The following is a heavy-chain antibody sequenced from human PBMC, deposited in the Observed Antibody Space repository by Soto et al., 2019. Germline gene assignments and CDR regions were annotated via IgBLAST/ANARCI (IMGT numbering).Heavy chain of an antibody. CDR3: ARDLWGYCGTDCYPLDV. CDR1: GGANSGYY. CDR2: MYNTGST. D-gene: IGHD2-21*02. J-gene: IGHJ6*02. Sequence: ASENLSVSYPVSGGANSGYYWRCIQQPPGKGLEWIGYMYNTGSTVYNPSFKSRVTISVDTSKNQFSLKLNSVTAADTAVYYCARDLWGYCGTDCYPLDVWGQGTTVT. V-gene: IGHV4-59*01.